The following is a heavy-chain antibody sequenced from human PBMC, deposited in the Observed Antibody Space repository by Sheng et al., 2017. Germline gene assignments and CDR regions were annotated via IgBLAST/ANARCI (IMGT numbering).Heavy chain of an antibody. CDR3: AKDRSPTRGFYFMDV. Sequence: QVQLVESGGGAVQPGRSLRLSCAASAFTFSSYGMHWVRQSPGKGLEWVAVISYDGSDRYYADSVKGRFTISRDNSKNTVDLQMNSLTPEDTAVYYCAKDRSPTRGFYFMDVWGQGITVTVSS. D-gene: IGHD4-17*01. CDR1: AFTFSSYG. CDR2: ISYDGSDR. J-gene: IGHJ6*03. V-gene: IGHV3-30*18.